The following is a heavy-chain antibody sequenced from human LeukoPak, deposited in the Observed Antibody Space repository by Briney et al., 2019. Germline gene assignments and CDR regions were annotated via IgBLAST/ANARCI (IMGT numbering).Heavy chain of an antibody. CDR2: IIPIFGTA. Sequence: GASVKVSCKASGGTFSSYAISWVRQAPGQGLEWMGGIIPIFGTANYAQKFQGRVTITADESTSTAYMELSSLRSEDTAVYYCARARDGVVIAPFDYWGQGTLVTVSS. CDR3: ARARDGVVIAPFDY. V-gene: IGHV1-69*13. D-gene: IGHD3-3*01. CDR1: GGTFSSYA. J-gene: IGHJ4*02.